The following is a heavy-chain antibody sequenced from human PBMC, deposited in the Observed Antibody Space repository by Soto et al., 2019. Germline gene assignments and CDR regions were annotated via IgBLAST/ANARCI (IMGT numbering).Heavy chain of an antibody. D-gene: IGHD4-4*01. CDR1: GYSFTSYW. V-gene: IGHV5-51*01. CDR3: ATHPRRTVTTNFDY. Sequence: PGESLKISCKGSGYSFTSYWIGWVRQMPGKGLEWMVIIYPGDSDTRYSPSFQGQVTISADKFISTAYLQWSSLKASDSAMYYCATHPRRTVTTNFDYWGQGTLVTVSS. J-gene: IGHJ4*02. CDR2: IYPGDSDT.